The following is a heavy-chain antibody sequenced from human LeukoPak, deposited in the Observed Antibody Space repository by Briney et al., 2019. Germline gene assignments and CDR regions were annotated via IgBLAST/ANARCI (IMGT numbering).Heavy chain of an antibody. Sequence: TGGSLRLSCAASGFTFSTYAMTWVRQAPGKGLEWVSAISASVGTTYYADSVKGRFTISRDNSKNTLYLQMNSLRAEDTAVYYCANPGSSSWPIDYWGQGTLVTVSS. D-gene: IGHD6-13*01. CDR3: ANPGSSSWPIDY. V-gene: IGHV3-23*01. CDR2: ISASVGTT. CDR1: GFTFSTYA. J-gene: IGHJ4*02.